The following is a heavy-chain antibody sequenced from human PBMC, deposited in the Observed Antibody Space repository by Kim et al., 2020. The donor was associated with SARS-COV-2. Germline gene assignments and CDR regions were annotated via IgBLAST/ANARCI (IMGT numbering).Heavy chain of an antibody. CDR3: ARGSGHSSDRFV. D-gene: IGHD6-19*01. J-gene: IGHJ6*02. CDR1: GFRFSAYW. V-gene: IGHV3-7*01. Sequence: GGSLRLSCVVAGFRFSAYWMSWVRQAPGKGLEWVANIKEDGSDKTYVDSVKGRFVISRDNAKNSLFLQMNSLGVDDTAVYYCARGSGHSSDRFVWGQVTT. CDR2: IKEDGSDK.